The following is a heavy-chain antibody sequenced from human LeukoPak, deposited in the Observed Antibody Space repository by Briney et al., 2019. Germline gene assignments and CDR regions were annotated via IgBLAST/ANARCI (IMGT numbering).Heavy chain of an antibody. Sequence: GESLKISCKASGYSFTTYWIGWVRQLPGKGLEWMGMCYPGDSDTRKSPSFQGQITLSADKSITTAYLQWSSLKASDTAIYYCARGPRGGNWNEALDYWGQGTLVTVSS. CDR2: CYPGDSDT. CDR3: ARGPRGGNWNEALDY. D-gene: IGHD1-1*01. V-gene: IGHV5-51*01. J-gene: IGHJ4*02. CDR1: GYSFTTYW.